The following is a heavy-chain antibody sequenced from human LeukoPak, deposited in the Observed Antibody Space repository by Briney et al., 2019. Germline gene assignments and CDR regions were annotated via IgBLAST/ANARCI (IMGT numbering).Heavy chain of an antibody. Sequence: GGSLRLSCAASGFTVSSHYMTWVRQAPGKGLEWVSVIYDGGSTYYADSVKGRFTNSRDSSKNTLYLQMNSLRVEDTAVYYCARLPSYWGRGTLVTVSS. V-gene: IGHV3-66*02. J-gene: IGHJ4*02. CDR2: IYDGGST. CDR3: ARLPSY. CDR1: GFTVSSHY.